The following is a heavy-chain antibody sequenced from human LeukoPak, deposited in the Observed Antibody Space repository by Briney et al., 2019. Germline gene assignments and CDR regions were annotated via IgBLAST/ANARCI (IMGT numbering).Heavy chain of an antibody. CDR3: ARDKGYSSGWYGANWFDP. CDR2: INPNSGGT. CDR1: GYTFTGYY. Sequence: ASVKVSCKASGYTFTGYYMHWVRQAPGQGLEWMGWINPNSGGTNYAQKFQGRVTMTRDTSISTAYMELSRLRSDDTAVYYCARDKGYSSGWYGANWFDPWGQGTLVTVSS. V-gene: IGHV1-2*02. D-gene: IGHD6-19*01. J-gene: IGHJ5*02.